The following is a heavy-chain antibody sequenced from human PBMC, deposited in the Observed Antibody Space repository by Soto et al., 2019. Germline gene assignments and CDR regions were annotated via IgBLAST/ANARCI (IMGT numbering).Heavy chain of an antibody. D-gene: IGHD3-10*01. CDR1: GYSFTSYW. J-gene: IGHJ6*02. CDR2: IYPGDSDT. V-gene: IGHV5-51*01. CDR3: ARSYYYGSGSYQSGYYGMDV. Sequence: GESLKISCKGSGYSFTSYWIGWVRQMPGKGLEWMGIIYPGDSDTRYSPSFQGQVTISADKSISTAYLQWSSLKASDTAMYYCARSYYYGSGSYQSGYYGMDVWGQGTTVTVSS.